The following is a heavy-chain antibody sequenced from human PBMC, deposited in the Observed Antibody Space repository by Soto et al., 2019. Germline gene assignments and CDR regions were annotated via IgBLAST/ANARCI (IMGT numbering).Heavy chain of an antibody. Sequence: PGESLRLSCSASGFTFSIYAMSWVRQAPGKGLEWVSAISGSGGSTYYADSVKGRFTISRDNSKNTLYLQMNSLRAEDTAVYYCAKGRGYCSSTSCYVGSDYWGQGT. V-gene: IGHV3-23*01. D-gene: IGHD2-2*01. CDR3: AKGRGYCSSTSCYVGSDY. CDR2: ISGSGGST. J-gene: IGHJ4*02. CDR1: GFTFSIYA.